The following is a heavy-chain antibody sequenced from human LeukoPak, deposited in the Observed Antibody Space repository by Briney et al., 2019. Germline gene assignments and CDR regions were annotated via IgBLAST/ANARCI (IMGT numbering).Heavy chain of an antibody. V-gene: IGHV4-34*01. CDR3: ARGYSGYDLGFDY. CDR2: INHSGST. Sequence: PGGSLRLSCVASGLTVSGNSMSWVRQAPGKGLEWIGEINHSGSTNYSPSLKSRVTISVDTSKNQLSLKLSSVTAADTAVYYCARGYSGYDLGFDYWGQGTLVTVSS. D-gene: IGHD5-12*01. J-gene: IGHJ4*02. CDR1: GLTVSGNS.